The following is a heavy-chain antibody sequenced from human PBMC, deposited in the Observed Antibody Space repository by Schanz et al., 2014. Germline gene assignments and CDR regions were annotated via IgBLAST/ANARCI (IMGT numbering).Heavy chain of an antibody. Sequence: QLQVQESGPGLVKPSETLSLSCSFSGGSFSSSSYYWGWIRQPPGKGLEFVGSINYSGSTYYNPSLKRRATVPEDMSKNHCSLNLNPMTAADTAVYYCARQAGATIPYFDYWGQGTLVTVSS. V-gene: IGHV4-39*01. CDR3: ARQAGATIPYFDY. CDR1: GGSFSSSSYY. D-gene: IGHD1-26*01. J-gene: IGHJ4*02. CDR2: INYSGST.